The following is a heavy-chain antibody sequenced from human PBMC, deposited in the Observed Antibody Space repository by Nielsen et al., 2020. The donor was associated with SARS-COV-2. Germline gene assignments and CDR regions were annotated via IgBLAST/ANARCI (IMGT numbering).Heavy chain of an antibody. D-gene: IGHD3-3*01. J-gene: IGHJ6*03. V-gene: IGHV3-74*01. CDR1: GFTFSSTY. CDR3: AGGADFWSGTQKYYMDV. CDR2: IHLSGSGT. Sequence: GESLKISCSASGFTFSSTYMDWVRQAPGQGLVWVSRIHLSGSGTAYADSVKGRFAVSRENAENTVVLQIHSLRVEDTAVYYCAGGADFWSGTQKYYMDVWGKGTTVTVSS.